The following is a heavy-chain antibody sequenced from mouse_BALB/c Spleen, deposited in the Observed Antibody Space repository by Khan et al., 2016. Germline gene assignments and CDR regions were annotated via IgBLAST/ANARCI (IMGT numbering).Heavy chain of an antibody. CDR1: GYTSANYW. J-gene: IGHJ3*01. V-gene: IGHV1-87*01. Sequence: QVQLQQPGAELARPGASVRLSCKASGYTSANYWMQWVKQRPGQGLEWIGSIYPGDGDTRYSQKFKDKATLTADKSSSSAYMHLRSVASEDSAVYYGADALFVYWGQGTLVTVSA. CDR3: ADALFVY. CDR2: IYPGDGDT.